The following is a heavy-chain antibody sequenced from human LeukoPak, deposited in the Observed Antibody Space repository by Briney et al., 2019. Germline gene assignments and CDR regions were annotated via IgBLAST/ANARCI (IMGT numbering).Heavy chain of an antibody. CDR3: AREVGNRVLMIQFDP. D-gene: IGHD2-8*01. J-gene: IGHJ5*02. CDR2: INHSGST. CDR1: GGSFSGYY. V-gene: IGHV4-34*01. Sequence: ASETLSLTCAVYGGSFSGYYWSWIRQPPGKGLEWIGEINHSGSTNYNPSLKSRVTISVDTSKNQFSLKLSSVTAADTAVYYCAREVGNRVLMIQFDPWGQGTLVTVSS.